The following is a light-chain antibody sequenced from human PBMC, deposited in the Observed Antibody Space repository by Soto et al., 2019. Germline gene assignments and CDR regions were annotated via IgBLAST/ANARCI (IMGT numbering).Light chain of an antibody. CDR2: EDD. J-gene: IGLJ7*01. CDR1: SSDVGGYKY. CDR3: CLYLGGTSV. V-gene: IGLV2-14*01. Sequence: QSVLTQPASVSGSPGQSITISCIGTSSDVGGYKYVSWYQQYPGKAPALLIYEDDKRPSGVSNRFSGSKSDSTASLTISGLQAEDEADYYCCLYLGGTSVFGGGTQLTVL.